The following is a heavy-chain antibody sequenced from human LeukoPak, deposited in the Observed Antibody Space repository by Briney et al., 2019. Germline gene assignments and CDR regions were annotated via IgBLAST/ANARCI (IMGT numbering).Heavy chain of an antibody. Sequence: SETLSLTCTVSGGPISSYYWSWIRQAPGKGLEWFGYLYYSGNPHYTPSLQSRVPISVDTSKHQFSLTLRSVSAADTAVYYFARSGTFAGYPVWSQGTLVTVPS. CDR2: LYYSGNP. CDR1: GGPISSYY. V-gene: IGHV4-59*13. CDR3: ARSGTFAGYPV. D-gene: IGHD3-9*01. J-gene: IGHJ4*02.